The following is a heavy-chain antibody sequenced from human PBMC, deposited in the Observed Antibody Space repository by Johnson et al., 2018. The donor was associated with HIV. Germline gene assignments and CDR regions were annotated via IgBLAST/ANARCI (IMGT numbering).Heavy chain of an antibody. J-gene: IGHJ3*02. D-gene: IGHD6-13*01. CDR3: AREVYSNFDFDAFDI. CDR1: GFTFSSYA. CDR2: ISGNGGST. Sequence: VQLVESGGGLVQPGGSLRLSCAASGFTFSSYAMSWVRQAPGKGLEYVSGISGNGGSTYYTNYVKGRFTISRDNSKNTLYVQMGSLRAEDMAVYYCAREVYSNFDFDAFDIWGQGTMVTVSS. V-gene: IGHV3-64*01.